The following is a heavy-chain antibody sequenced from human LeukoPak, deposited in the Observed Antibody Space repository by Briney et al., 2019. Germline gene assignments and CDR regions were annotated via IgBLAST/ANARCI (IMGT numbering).Heavy chain of an antibody. V-gene: IGHV4-34*01. J-gene: IGHJ6*04. CDR2: INHSGST. CDR1: GGSFSGYY. Sequence: SETLSLTCAVYGGSFSGYYWSWIRQPPGKGLEWIGGINHSGSTNYNPSLKSRVTISVDTSKNQFSLKLSSVTAADTAVYYCASTLAYYYGSGSYYGMDVWGKGTTVTVSS. CDR3: ASTLAYYYGSGSYYGMDV. D-gene: IGHD3-10*01.